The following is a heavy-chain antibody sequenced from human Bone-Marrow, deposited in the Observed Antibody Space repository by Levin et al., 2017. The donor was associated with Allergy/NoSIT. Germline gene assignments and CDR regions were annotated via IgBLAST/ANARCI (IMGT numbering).Heavy chain of an antibody. CDR3: AKGTFRIWGTVTTFRDYYYGMDV. V-gene: IGHV3-9*01. Sequence: PGGSLRLSCAASGFTFDDYAMHWVRQAPGKGLEWVSGISWNSGSIGYADSVKGRFTISRDNAKNSLYLQMNSLRAEDTALYYCAKGTFRIWGTVTTFRDYYYGMDVWGQGTTVTVSS. CDR1: GFTFDDYA. CDR2: ISWNSGSI. D-gene: IGHD4-17*01. J-gene: IGHJ6*02.